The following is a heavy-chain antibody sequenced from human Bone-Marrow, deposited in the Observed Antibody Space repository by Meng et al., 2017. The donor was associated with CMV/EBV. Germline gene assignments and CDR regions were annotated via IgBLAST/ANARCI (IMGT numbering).Heavy chain of an antibody. D-gene: IGHD2-2*01. J-gene: IGHJ4*02. CDR1: GGSFSGYY. CDR2: ISSSGGTI. CDR3: ARAVVGFNFDY. V-gene: IGHV3-11*01. Sequence: LTCAVYGGSFSGYYWSWIRQAPGKGLEWVSYISSSGGTIYYADSVKGRFTISRDNAKNSLYLQMNSLRVEDTAIYYCARAVVGFNFDYWGQGTLVTVSS.